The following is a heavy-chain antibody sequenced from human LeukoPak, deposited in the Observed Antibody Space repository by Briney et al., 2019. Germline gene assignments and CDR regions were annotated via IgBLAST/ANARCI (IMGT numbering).Heavy chain of an antibody. CDR3: VRPIGYSSSWPPYDP. J-gene: IGHJ5*02. V-gene: IGHV3-23*01. Sequence: GGSLRPSCAASGFTFSNYAMRWVRQAPGKGLEWVSGISGSGDSTYYADSVKGRFTISRDNAKNSLYLQIDSLRAEDTAVYYCVRPIGYSSSWPPYDPWGQGSLVTVSS. CDR1: GFTFSNYA. D-gene: IGHD6-13*01. CDR2: ISGSGDST.